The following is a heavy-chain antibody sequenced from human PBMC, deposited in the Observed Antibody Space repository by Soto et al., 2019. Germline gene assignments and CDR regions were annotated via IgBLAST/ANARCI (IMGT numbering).Heavy chain of an antibody. CDR3: ARDRQPSSYIGLDV. Sequence: GGSLRLSCEASGFTFSDHYMSWARQAPGKGLEWLSHISNSGNAMYYADSVKGRFTISRDNAKNSLYLQMNNLRAEDTAVYYCARDRQPSSYIGLDVWGQGTTVTVSS. D-gene: IGHD4-4*01. J-gene: IGHJ6*02. CDR1: GFTFSDHY. V-gene: IGHV3-11*01. CDR2: ISNSGNAM.